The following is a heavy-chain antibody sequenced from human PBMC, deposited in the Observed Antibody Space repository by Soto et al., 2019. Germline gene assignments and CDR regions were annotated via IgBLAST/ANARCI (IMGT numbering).Heavy chain of an antibody. CDR1: GYTFISND. D-gene: IGHD1-26*01. V-gene: IGHV1-8*01. CDR3: ATYSGSYYVFGY. CDR2: MNPNSGNT. Sequence: ASVKVSCKASGYTFISNDINWVRQATGQGLEWMGWMNPNSGNTGYAQKFQGRVTLTRNTSISTACMELSGLTSEDTAVYYCATYSGSYYVFGYWGQGTLVTVSS. J-gene: IGHJ4*02.